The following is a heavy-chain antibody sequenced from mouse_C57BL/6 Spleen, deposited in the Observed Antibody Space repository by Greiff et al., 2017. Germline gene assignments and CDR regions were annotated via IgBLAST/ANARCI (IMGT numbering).Heavy chain of an antibody. J-gene: IGHJ3*01. CDR3: ARSRLGWFAY. CDR2: ISYDGSN. D-gene: IGHD4-1*01. V-gene: IGHV3-6*01. CDR1: GYSITSGYY. Sequence: EVQLQESGPGLVKPSQSLSLTCSVTGYSITSGYYWNWIRQFPGNKLEWMGYISYDGSNNYNPSLKNRISITRDTSKNQFFLKLNSVTTEDTATYYCARSRLGWFAYWGQGTLVTVSA.